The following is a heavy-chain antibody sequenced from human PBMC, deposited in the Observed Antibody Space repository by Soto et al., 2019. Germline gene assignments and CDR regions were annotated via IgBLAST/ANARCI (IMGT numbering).Heavy chain of an antibody. CDR3: ARDGALLRFGELRGRAFDI. CDR1: GDSVSSNSAA. CDR2: TYYRSKWYN. D-gene: IGHD3-10*01. V-gene: IGHV6-1*01. J-gene: IGHJ3*02. Sequence: PSQTLSLTCAISGDSVSSNSAAWNWIRQSPSRGLEWLGRTYYRSKWYNDYAVSVKSRITINPDTSKNQFSLQLNSVTPEDTAVYYCARDGALLRFGELRGRAFDIWGQGTMVTVSS.